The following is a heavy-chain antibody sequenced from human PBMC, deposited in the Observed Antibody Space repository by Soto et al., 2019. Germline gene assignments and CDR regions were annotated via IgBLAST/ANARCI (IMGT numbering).Heavy chain of an antibody. CDR1: GDTFTSYG. D-gene: IGHD5-12*01. CDR2: ISTHNGNA. J-gene: IGHJ4*02. V-gene: IGHV1-18*04. Sequence: ASVKVSCKASGDTFTSYGISWVRQAPGQGLEWVGWISTHNGNANYAQKLQGRVIMTTDTSTRTAYMELRSLRSDDTAMYYCAGEACSGYDCHFDYCGKGTRVTGS. CDR3: AGEACSGYDCHFDY.